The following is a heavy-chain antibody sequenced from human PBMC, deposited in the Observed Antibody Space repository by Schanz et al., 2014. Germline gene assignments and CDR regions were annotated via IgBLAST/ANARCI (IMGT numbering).Heavy chain of an antibody. J-gene: IGHJ4*02. Sequence: QVQLVQSGVEVKRPGASVRVSCKASGYSFTDYAIHWVRQAPGQGFEWMGWISGYNGDTNYAPKFQDRVTMTTDTSTGITSLELRNLKSDDTAVYYCARDRVSFVRGPLGVDWGQGTQVIVSS. CDR2: ISGYNGDT. V-gene: IGHV1-18*01. D-gene: IGHD3-10*01. CDR3: ARDRVSFVRGPLGVD. CDR1: GYSFTDYA.